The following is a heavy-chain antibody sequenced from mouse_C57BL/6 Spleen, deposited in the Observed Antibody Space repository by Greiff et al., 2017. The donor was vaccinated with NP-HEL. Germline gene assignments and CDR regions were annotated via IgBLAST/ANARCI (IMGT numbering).Heavy chain of an antibody. J-gene: IGHJ3*01. CDR1: GFNIQDYY. CDR2: IDPEDGET. CDR3: SGGYSFAY. D-gene: IGHD2-3*01. Sequence: EVQLQQSGAELVKPGASVKLSCTASGFNIQDYYMHWVKQRTEQGLEWIGRIDPEDGETKYAQKFQGKATITADTSSNTAYLHLSSLTSEDTAVYYCSGGYSFAYWGQGTLVTVSA. V-gene: IGHV14-2*01.